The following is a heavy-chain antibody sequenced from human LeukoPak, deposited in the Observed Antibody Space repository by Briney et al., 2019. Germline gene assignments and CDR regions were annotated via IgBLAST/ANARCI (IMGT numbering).Heavy chain of an antibody. V-gene: IGHV3-23*01. Sequence: PGGSLRLSCAASGFTFSGYAMSWVRQAPGKGLEWVSSISGSGTNTYYADSVKGRFTISRDNSKNTLYLQMGSLRAEDMAVYYCAMGGVLRYFDWLPPDYWGQGTLVTVSS. CDR3: AMGGVLRYFDWLPPDY. CDR1: GFTFSGYA. J-gene: IGHJ4*02. CDR2: ISGSGTNT. D-gene: IGHD3-9*01.